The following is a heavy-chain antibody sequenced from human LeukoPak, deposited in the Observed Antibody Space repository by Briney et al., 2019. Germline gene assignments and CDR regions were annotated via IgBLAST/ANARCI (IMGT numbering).Heavy chain of an antibody. CDR2: IKSKTDGGTT. CDR1: GFTFSNAW. Sequence: GGSLRLSCAASGFTFSNAWMSWVRLAPGKGLEWVGRIKSKTDGGTTDYAAPVKGRFTISRDDSKNTLYLQMNSLKTEDTAVYYCTTSLYCSGGSCYSIDYWGQGTLVTVSS. V-gene: IGHV3-15*01. CDR3: TTSLYCSGGSCYSIDY. D-gene: IGHD2-15*01. J-gene: IGHJ4*02.